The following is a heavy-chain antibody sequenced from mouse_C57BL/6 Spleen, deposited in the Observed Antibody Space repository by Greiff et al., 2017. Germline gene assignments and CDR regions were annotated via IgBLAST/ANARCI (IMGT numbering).Heavy chain of an antibody. CDR1: GYTFTSYW. V-gene: IGHV1-52*01. D-gene: IGHD2-3*01. CDR2: IDPSDSET. CDR3: ARGGIYDGYYAYFDY. J-gene: IGHJ2*01. Sequence: QVQLKQPGAELVRPGSSVKLSCKASGYTFTSYWMHWVKQRPIQGLEWIGNIDPSDSETHYNQKFKDKATLTVDKSSSTAYMQLSSLTSEDSAVYYCARGGIYDGYYAYFDYWGQGTTLTVSS.